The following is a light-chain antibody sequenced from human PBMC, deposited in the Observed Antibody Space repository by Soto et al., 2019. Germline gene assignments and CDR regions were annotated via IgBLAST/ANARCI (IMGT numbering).Light chain of an antibody. V-gene: IGKV1-39*01. CDR3: QQTDTFPRT. CDR2: AAS. CDR1: QSISSY. J-gene: IGKJ1*01. Sequence: DIQMTQSPSSLSASVGDRFTIACQASQSISSYLNWYQHKPGKAPKLLIYAASSLQTGVPSRFSGSRSGTDFALTISSLQREDFATYYCQQTDTFPRTFGQGTKVDIK.